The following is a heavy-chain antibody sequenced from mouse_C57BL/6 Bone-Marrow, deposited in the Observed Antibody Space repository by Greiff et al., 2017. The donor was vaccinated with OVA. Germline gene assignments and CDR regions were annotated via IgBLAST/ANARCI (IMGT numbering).Heavy chain of an antibody. V-gene: IGHV5-6*01. Sequence: EVQVVESGGDLVKPGGSLKLSCAASGFTFSSYGMSWVRQTPDKRLEWVATISRGGSYTYYPDSVQGRFTISRDNAKNTLYLQMSSLKSEDTAMYYCARRVYYFDYWGQGTTLTVSS. CDR3: ARRVYYFDY. CDR1: GFTFSSYG. J-gene: IGHJ2*01. CDR2: ISRGGSYT.